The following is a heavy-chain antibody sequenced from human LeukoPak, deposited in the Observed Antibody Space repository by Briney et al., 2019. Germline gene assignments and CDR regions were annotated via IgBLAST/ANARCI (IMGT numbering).Heavy chain of an antibody. Sequence: SETLSLTCTVSGGSISNYYWTWIRQPPGKGLELIGYIYYSGSTNYNPSLKSRVTISVDTSKNQFSLKLTSVTAADTAVYYCARVFSGLDYWGQGTLVTVSS. D-gene: IGHD2-8*02. J-gene: IGHJ4*02. CDR2: IYYSGST. V-gene: IGHV4-59*01. CDR3: ARVFSGLDY. CDR1: GGSISNYY.